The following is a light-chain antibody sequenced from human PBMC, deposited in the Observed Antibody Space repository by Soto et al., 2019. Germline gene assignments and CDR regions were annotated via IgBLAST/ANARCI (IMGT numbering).Light chain of an antibody. CDR3: QQYTSYGT. Sequence: DIHISKSQYRMSSAVGNRLTLSGRASQSISSWLAWYQQKPGKAPKLLIYKASSLESGVPSRFSGSGSGTEFTLPLCRHQPYDVATYYCQQYTSYGTFGQGTKVDIK. CDR1: QSISSW. CDR2: KAS. V-gene: IGKV1-5*03. J-gene: IGKJ1*01.